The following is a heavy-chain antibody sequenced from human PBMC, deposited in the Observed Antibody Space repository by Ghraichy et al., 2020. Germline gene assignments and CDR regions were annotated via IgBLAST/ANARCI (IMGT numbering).Heavy chain of an antibody. Sequence: ASVKVSCKASGYTFTYYAMHWVCQAPGQRLEWMGWINAANGNTIYSQKFQGRVTITRDTSASTAYMDLSSLMSEDTAVYYCARLSRVDSSGWYYFYNWGQGTLVTVSS. CDR2: INAANGNT. CDR3: ARLSRVDSSGWYYFYN. V-gene: IGHV1-3*01. D-gene: IGHD6-19*01. J-gene: IGHJ4*02. CDR1: GYTFTYYA.